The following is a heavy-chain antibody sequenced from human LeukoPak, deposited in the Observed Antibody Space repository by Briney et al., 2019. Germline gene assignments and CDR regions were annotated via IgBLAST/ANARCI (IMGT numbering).Heavy chain of an antibody. CDR1: GGSISSSSYY. CDR3: AREGTFGVVSPFDY. CDR2: IYYSGST. J-gene: IGHJ4*02. D-gene: IGHD3-3*01. V-gene: IGHV4-39*02. Sequence: PSETLSLTCTVSGGSISSSSYYWGWIRQPPGKGLEWIGSIYYSGSTYYNPSLKSRVTISVDTSKNQFSLKLSSVTAADTAVYYCAREGTFGVVSPFDYWGQGTLVTVSS.